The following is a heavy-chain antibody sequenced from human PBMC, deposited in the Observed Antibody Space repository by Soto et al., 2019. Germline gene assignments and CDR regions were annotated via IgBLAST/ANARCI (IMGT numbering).Heavy chain of an antibody. CDR3: AKINLFVGATSFGMDV. CDR2: ISSAGRR. CDR1: GFTFSSYA. D-gene: IGHD1-26*01. Sequence: EVQLLECGGGLVQPGGSLILSCAASGFTFSSYAMTWVRQAPGKGLEWVPGISSAGRRNYAESVRGRFTISRDNSQNRLYLQMNSLRAEDTAVYYCAKINLFVGATSFGMDVWGQGTTVTVSS. V-gene: IGHV3-23*01. J-gene: IGHJ6*02.